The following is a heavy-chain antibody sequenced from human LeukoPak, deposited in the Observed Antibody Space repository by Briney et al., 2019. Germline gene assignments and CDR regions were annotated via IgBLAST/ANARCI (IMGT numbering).Heavy chain of an antibody. CDR2: IYSSGST. D-gene: IGHD6-19*01. CDR1: GGSIGTYY. CDR3: ARLAPYSSGPHFDY. Sequence: SETLSLTCTVSGGSIGTYYWIWIRQPPGKGLEWIGEIYSSGSTNYSPSLKSRATISLDPSKNQFSLKLSSVTAADTAMYYCARLAPYSSGPHFDYWGQGILVTVSS. V-gene: IGHV4-59*08. J-gene: IGHJ4*02.